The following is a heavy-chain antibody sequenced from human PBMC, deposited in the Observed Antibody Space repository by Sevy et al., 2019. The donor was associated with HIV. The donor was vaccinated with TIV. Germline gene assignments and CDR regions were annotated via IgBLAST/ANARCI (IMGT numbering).Heavy chain of an antibody. CDR2: ISWNRGNI. Sequence: GGSLRLSCTASGFAFHDHAMHWVRQVPGKGLEWVAGISWNRGNIGYGDSVKGRFTISRDNAKQSVYLDMNGLRPDDTATYYCAKDLRRGCHGINCYSYYFYFYGLDVWGQGTTVTVSS. V-gene: IGHV3-9*01. J-gene: IGHJ6*02. D-gene: IGHD2-21*02. CDR3: AKDLRRGCHGINCYSYYFYFYGLDV. CDR1: GFAFHDHA.